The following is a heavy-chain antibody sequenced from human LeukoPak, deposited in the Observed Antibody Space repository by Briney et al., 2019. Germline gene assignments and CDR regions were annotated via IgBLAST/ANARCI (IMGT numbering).Heavy chain of an antibody. V-gene: IGHV3-21*01. Sequence: GLEWVSSISSSSSYIYYADSVKGRFTISRDNAKNSLYLQMNSLRAEDTAVYYCARMEVIVWGQGTLVTVSS. CDR3: ARMEVIV. CDR2: ISSSSSYI. D-gene: IGHD3-22*01. J-gene: IGHJ4*02.